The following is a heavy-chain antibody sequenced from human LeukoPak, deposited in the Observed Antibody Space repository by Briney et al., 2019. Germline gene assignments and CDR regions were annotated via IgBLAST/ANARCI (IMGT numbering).Heavy chain of an antibody. J-gene: IGHJ5*02. CDR1: GYTFTDYF. CDR3: ARDQRGYSYGYGFDP. V-gene: IGHV1-2*02. D-gene: IGHD5-18*01. Sequence: GASVKVSCKASGYTFTDYFIHWVRQAPGQGLEWMGWINPNSGSTNYAQKFQGRVTMTGDTSISTAYMELSRLRSDDTAVYYCARDQRGYSYGYGFDPWGQGTLVTVSS. CDR2: INPNSGST.